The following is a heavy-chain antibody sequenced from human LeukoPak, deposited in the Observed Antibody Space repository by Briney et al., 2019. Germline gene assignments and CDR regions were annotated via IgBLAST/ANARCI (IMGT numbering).Heavy chain of an antibody. CDR2: ISWNSGSI. J-gene: IGHJ4*02. Sequence: GGSLRLSCAASGFTFDDYAMHWVRQAPGKGLEWVSGISWNSGSIGYADSVKGRFTISRDNPKNTLYLQMNSLRAEDTAVYYCAKSFNYDSSGYHDYWGQGTLVTVSS. V-gene: IGHV3-9*01. CDR3: AKSFNYDSSGYHDY. CDR1: GFTFDDYA. D-gene: IGHD3-22*01.